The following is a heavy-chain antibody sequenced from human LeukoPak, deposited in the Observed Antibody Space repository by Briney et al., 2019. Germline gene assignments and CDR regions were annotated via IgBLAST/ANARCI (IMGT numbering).Heavy chain of an antibody. CDR1: GFTFSSHW. Sequence: GGSLRLSCAASGFTFSSHWIHWVRQAPGKGLVWVSRINGDESFTSYADSVRGRFTISRGNAKNTVYLQMNSLGAEDTAVYYCARAVVVTASDYWGQGTLVTVSS. CDR2: INGDESFT. D-gene: IGHD2-21*02. CDR3: ARAVVVTASDY. V-gene: IGHV3-74*01. J-gene: IGHJ4*02.